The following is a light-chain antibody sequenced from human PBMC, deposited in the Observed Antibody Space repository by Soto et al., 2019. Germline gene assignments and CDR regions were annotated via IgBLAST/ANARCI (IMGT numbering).Light chain of an antibody. CDR3: HSYDSSLSGASV. CDR1: NSNIRTNS. J-gene: IGLJ1*01. CDR2: GNT. Sequence: QSVLTQPPSASGTPGQRVTISCSGTNSNIRTNSVNWFQQLPGAAPKLLIYGNTNRPSGVPDRFSGSRSGTSASLAITGLQAEDYGDYYCHSYDSSLSGASVFGTGTKLTVL. V-gene: IGLV1-44*01.